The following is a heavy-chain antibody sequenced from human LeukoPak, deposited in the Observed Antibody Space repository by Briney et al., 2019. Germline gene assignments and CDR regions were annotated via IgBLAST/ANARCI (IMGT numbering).Heavy chain of an antibody. CDR2: ISGSGGST. CDR3: AKATTYYDILTGYWYYFDY. V-gene: IGHV3-23*01. CDR1: GFTFSSYA. J-gene: IGHJ4*02. Sequence: GGSLRLSCAASGFTFSSYAMSWVRQAPGKGLEWVSAISGSGGSTYYAESVKGRFTISRDNSKNTLYLQMNSLRAEDTAVYYCAKATTYYDILTGYWYYFDYCGQGTLVTVSS. D-gene: IGHD3-9*01.